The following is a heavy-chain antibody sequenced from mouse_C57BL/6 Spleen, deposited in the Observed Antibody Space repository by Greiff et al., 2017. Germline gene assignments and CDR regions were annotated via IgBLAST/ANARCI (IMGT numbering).Heavy chain of an antibody. J-gene: IGHJ3*01. CDR1: GYTFTSYW. D-gene: IGHD1-1*01. Sequence: QVQLQQSGAELVKPGASVKLSCKASGYTFTSYWMQWVKQRPGQGLEWIGEIDPSDSYTNYNQKFKGKATLTVDTSSSTAYMQLSSLTSEDSAVYYCARVRGYYYGSSYGFAYWGQGTLVTVSA. CDR2: IDPSDSYT. V-gene: IGHV1-50*01. CDR3: ARVRGYYYGSSYGFAY.